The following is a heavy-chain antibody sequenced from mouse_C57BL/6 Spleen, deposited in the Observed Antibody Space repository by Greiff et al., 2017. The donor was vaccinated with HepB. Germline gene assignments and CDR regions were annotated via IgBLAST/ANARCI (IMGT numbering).Heavy chain of an antibody. CDR3: ARVTTGEYYFDY. CDR2: ISYDGSN. D-gene: IGHD2-2*01. V-gene: IGHV3-6*01. J-gene: IGHJ2*01. CDR1: GYSITSGYY. Sequence: ESGPGLVKPSQSLSLTCSVTGYSITSGYYWNWIRQFPGNKLEWMGYISYDGSNNYNPSLKNRISITRDTSKNQFFLKLNSVTTEDTATYYCARVTTGEYYFDYWGQGTTLTVSS.